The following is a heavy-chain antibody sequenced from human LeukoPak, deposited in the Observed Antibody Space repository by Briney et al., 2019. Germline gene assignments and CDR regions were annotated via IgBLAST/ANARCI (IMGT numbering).Heavy chain of an antibody. CDR2: ISGSGDGA. D-gene: IGHD2-21*01. J-gene: IGHJ4*02. CDR3: AKGYTQLWWFDY. Sequence: GGSLRLSCAASGFTFSTYAMSWVRQAPGKGLQWVSLISGSGDGAHYADSVKGRFTISRDNSKNTAYLQMTNLRAEDTAVYYCAKGYTQLWWFDYWGQGTLVTVSS. CDR1: GFTFSTYA. V-gene: IGHV3-23*01.